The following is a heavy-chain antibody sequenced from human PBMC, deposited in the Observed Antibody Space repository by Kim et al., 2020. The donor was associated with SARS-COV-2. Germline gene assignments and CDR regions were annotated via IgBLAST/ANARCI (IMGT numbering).Heavy chain of an antibody. CDR2: IKRDGSEK. J-gene: IGHJ4*02. Sequence: GGSLRPSCAASGFTFSNYWMSWVRQAPGKGLEWVANIKRDGSEKYYVDSVRGRFTISRDNAQNSLFLQMNSLRVEDTAVYYCTSWGAGNYWGPGTLVTVSS. V-gene: IGHV3-7*01. D-gene: IGHD6-13*01. CDR3: TSWGAGNY. CDR1: GFTFSNYW.